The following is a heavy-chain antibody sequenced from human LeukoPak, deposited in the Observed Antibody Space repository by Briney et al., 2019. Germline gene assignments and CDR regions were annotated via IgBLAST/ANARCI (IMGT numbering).Heavy chain of an antibody. D-gene: IGHD3-9*01. Sequence: GGSLRLSCAASGFTFSSYCMSWVREAPGKGLEWVANIKQDGSEKYYVDSVKGRFTISRDNAKNSLYLQMNSLRAEDTAVYYCARDDVLRYFDWLSQPQYYFDYWGQGTLVTVSS. V-gene: IGHV3-7*01. J-gene: IGHJ4*02. CDR3: ARDDVLRYFDWLSQPQYYFDY. CDR2: IKQDGSEK. CDR1: GFTFSSYC.